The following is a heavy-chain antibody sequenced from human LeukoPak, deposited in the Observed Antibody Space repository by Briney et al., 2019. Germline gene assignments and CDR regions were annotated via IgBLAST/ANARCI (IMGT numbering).Heavy chain of an antibody. CDR1: GGSFSGYY. V-gene: IGHV4-59*01. J-gene: IGHJ5*02. D-gene: IGHD6-13*01. Sequence: PSETLSLTCAVYGGSFSGYYWSWIRQPPGKGLEWIGYIYYSGSTNYNPSLKSRVTISVDTSKNQFSLKLSSVTAADTAVYYCARAMRYSSSWYDDWGQGTLVTVSS. CDR3: ARAMRYSSSWYDD. CDR2: IYYSGST.